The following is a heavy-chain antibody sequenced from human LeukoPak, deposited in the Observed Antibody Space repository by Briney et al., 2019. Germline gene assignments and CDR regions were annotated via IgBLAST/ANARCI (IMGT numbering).Heavy chain of an antibody. J-gene: IGHJ3*02. Sequence: SETLSLTCTVSGGSISSYYSSWIRQPPGKGLEWIGYIYYSGSTNYNPSLKSRVTISVDTSKNQFSLKLSSVTAADTAVYYCARDNDSSGNDAFDIWGQGTMVTVSS. CDR1: GGSISSYY. V-gene: IGHV4-59*01. CDR3: ARDNDSSGNDAFDI. D-gene: IGHD3-22*01. CDR2: IYYSGST.